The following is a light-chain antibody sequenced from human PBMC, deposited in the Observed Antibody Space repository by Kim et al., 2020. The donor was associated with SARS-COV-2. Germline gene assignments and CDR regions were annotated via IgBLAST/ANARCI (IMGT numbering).Light chain of an antibody. Sequence: ASTGDRVTIPCRASQGISCYLAWYQQKPGKAPKLLIYAASTLQSVVPSRFSSSGSGTDFTLTISCLQSEDFATYYCQQYYSYPPTFGGGTKVDIK. CDR3: QQYYSYPPT. J-gene: IGKJ4*01. CDR2: AAS. CDR1: QGISCY. V-gene: IGKV1-8*01.